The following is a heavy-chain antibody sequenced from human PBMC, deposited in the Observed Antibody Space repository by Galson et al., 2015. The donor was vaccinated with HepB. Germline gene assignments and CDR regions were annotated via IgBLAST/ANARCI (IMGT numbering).Heavy chain of an antibody. J-gene: IGHJ6*03. V-gene: IGHV3-73*01. CDR2: IRSKANSYAT. CDR3: TRHKGEYQLRTGGLGNYYYYYMDV. D-gene: IGHD2-2*01. CDR1: GFTFSGSA. Sequence: SLRLSCAASGFTFSGSAMHWVRQASGKGLEWVGRIRSKANSYATAYAASVKGRFTISRDDSKNTAYLQMNSLKTEDTAVYYCTRHKGEYQLRTGGLGNYYYYYMDVWGKGTTVTVSS.